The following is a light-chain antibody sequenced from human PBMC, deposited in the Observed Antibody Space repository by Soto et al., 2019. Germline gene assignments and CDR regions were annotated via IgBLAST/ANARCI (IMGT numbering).Light chain of an antibody. CDR2: RND. CDR1: SSNIGSNY. V-gene: IGLV1-47*01. CDR3: AAWDDSLSGWV. Sequence: QSVLTQPPSASGTPGQRVTISCSGSSSNIGSNYVYWYKQLPGTAPKLLIYRNDQRPSGVPDRISGSQSGTSASLAISGLRSEDEADYYCAAWDDSLSGWVFGGGTQLTVL. J-gene: IGLJ3*02.